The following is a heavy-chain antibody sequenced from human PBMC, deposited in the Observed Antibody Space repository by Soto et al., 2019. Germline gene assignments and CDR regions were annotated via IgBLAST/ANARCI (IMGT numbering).Heavy chain of an antibody. J-gene: IGHJ4*02. V-gene: IGHV1-46*01. CDR1: GYSFTSTY. CDR3: ALKVVSYYEN. Sequence: QVQLVQSGAEVKKPGASVRISCRASGYSFTSTYVHWVRQAPGQGPEWMGIINPAGGTTYYAQKFQGRLTITRDTSTDTVFMDLNDLTSEDTAVYFCALKVVSYYENWGQGTLLTVSS. CDR2: INPAGGTT.